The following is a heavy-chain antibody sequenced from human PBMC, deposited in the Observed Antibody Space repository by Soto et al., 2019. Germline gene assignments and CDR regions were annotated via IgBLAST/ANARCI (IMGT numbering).Heavy chain of an antibody. Sequence: QVQLQQWGAGLLKPSETLSLTCAVYGGSFSGYYWSWIRQPPGKGLEWIGEINHSGSTNYNPSLKSRVTLSVDTSKNQFSLKLSSVTAADTAVYYCARGGWIAAARVVGYWGQGTLVTVSS. J-gene: IGHJ4*02. CDR1: GGSFSGYY. D-gene: IGHD6-13*01. CDR3: ARGGWIAAARVVGY. CDR2: INHSGST. V-gene: IGHV4-34*01.